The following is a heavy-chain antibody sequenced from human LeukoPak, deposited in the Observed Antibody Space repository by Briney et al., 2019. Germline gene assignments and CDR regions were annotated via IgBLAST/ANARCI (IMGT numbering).Heavy chain of an antibody. V-gene: IGHV3-23*01. D-gene: IGHD3-16*02. J-gene: IGHJ4*02. CDR1: GFTFSTYA. CDR2: ISGSGANT. CDR3: AKERAGYTNPYYCAY. Sequence: GGSPRLSCAASGFTFSTYAMSWVRQAPGRGLEWVSIISGSGANTYYADSVRGPFTTSRDKSKSTLYLHINSLRAEDTAVYYCAKERAGYTNPYYCAYWGQGTLVTVSS.